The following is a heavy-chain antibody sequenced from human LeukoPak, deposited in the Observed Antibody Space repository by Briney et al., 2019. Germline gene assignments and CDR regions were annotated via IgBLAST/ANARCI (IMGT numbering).Heavy chain of an antibody. CDR2: INHSGST. CDR3: ARCPYYDFWSGYPTYAFDI. Sequence: ETLSLTCAVYGGSFSGYYWSWIRQPPGKGLEWIGEINHSGSTNYNPSLKSRVTISVDTSKNQFSLKLSSVTAADTAVYYCARCPYYDFWSGYPTYAFDIWGQGTMVTVSS. J-gene: IGHJ3*02. CDR1: GGSFSGYY. D-gene: IGHD3-3*01. V-gene: IGHV4-34*01.